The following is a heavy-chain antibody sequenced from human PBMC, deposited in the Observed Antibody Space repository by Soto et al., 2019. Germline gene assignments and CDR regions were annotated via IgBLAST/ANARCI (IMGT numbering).Heavy chain of an antibody. V-gene: IGHV3-48*02. J-gene: IGHJ4*02. D-gene: IGHD2-8*02. CDR3: ARDPAAVTWYFFDS. CDR1: GFTFSSYN. CDR2: ISGSSTIV. Sequence: SGGSLRLSCAASGFTFSSYNMNWVRQAPGRGLEWVSSISGSSTIVHYADSVKGRFTISRDNAYNSLFLQMNSLTDEDTAVYYCARDPAAVTWYFFDSWGQGTLVTVPS.